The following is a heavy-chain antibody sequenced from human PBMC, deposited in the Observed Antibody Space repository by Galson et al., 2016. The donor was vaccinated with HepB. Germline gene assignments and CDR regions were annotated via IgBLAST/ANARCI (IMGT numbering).Heavy chain of an antibody. V-gene: IGHV3-30*18. Sequence: SLRLSCAASGFIFTDYGMHWLRQAPGKGLEWLAVISYDGNKKEYADSVKGRCTISRDDSKSTLYLHMNSLWDEDTAIYYCGKPPRDWNYITYWGQGTPVTVSS. J-gene: IGHJ4*02. CDR2: ISYDGNKK. CDR1: GFIFTDYG. CDR3: GKPPRDWNYITY. D-gene: IGHD1-7*01.